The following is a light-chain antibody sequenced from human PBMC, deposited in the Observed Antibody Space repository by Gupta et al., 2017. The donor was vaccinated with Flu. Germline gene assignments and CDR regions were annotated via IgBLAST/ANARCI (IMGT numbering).Light chain of an antibody. CDR3: QQDGSSPYS. J-gene: IGKJ2*03. CDR2: GAS. Sequence: DTVLSQSPGTLSLSPGETATLSCRASPSVSSSYLAWYQQKPGQAPRLLLYGASSRATGIPDRFSGSGSGTDFTLTISRLEPEDFAVYYCQQDGSSPYSFGQGTKLEIK. CDR1: PSVSSSY. V-gene: IGKV3-20*01.